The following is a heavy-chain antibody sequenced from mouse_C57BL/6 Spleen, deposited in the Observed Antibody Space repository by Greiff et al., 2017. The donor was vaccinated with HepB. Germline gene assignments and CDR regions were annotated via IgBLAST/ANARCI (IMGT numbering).Heavy chain of an antibody. V-gene: IGHV1-55*01. CDR3: ARSGGYSNYVGYAMDY. D-gene: IGHD2-5*01. CDR1: GYTFTSYW. Sequence: VQLQQPGAELVKPGASVKMSCKASGYTFTSYWITWVKQRPGQGLEWIGDIYPGSGSTNYNEKFKSKATLTVDTSSSTAYMQLSSLTSEGSAVYYCARSGGYSNYVGYAMDYWGQGTSVTVSS. J-gene: IGHJ4*01. CDR2: IYPGSGST.